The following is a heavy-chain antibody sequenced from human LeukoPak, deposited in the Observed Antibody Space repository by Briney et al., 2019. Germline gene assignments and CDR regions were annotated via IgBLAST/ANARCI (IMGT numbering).Heavy chain of an antibody. CDR3: ATSLGAVTNYFGY. Sequence: GGSLILSCAASGFTLSSYAMSWVRQAPGKGLEWVSDISGIGGSTYYADSVKGRFTISRDNSKNTLYLQLNSLRADDTAAYYCATSLGAVTNYFGYWGQGTLVTVSS. CDR1: GFTLSSYA. CDR2: ISGIGGST. V-gene: IGHV3-23*01. D-gene: IGHD4-17*01. J-gene: IGHJ4*02.